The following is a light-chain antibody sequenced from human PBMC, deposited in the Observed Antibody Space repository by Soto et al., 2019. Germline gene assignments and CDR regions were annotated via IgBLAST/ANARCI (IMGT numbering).Light chain of an antibody. CDR2: KAS. Sequence: DIQMTQSPSTLSGSVGDRVTITCRASQTISTWLAWYQQKPGKAPKLLIYKASTLKSGVPSRFSGSGSGTEYPLTINRLPADDFATYYCQRYRSYWTFGQGTKVDIK. V-gene: IGKV1-5*03. CDR1: QTISTW. J-gene: IGKJ1*01. CDR3: QRYRSYWT.